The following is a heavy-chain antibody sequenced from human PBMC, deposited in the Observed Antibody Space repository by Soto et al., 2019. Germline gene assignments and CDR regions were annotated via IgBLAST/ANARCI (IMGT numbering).Heavy chain of an antibody. CDR2: ISAYNGNT. D-gene: IGHD3-3*01. J-gene: IGHJ6*02. CDR1: GYTFTSYG. Sequence: GASVKVSWKASGYTFTSYGISWVRQDPGQGLEWMGWISAYNGNTNYAQKLQGRGTMTTDTSTSTAYMELRSLRSDDTAVYYCARVGGYDFWSGYYTYYYYYGMDVWGQGTTVTVSS. CDR3: ARVGGYDFWSGYYTYYYYYGMDV. V-gene: IGHV1-18*04.